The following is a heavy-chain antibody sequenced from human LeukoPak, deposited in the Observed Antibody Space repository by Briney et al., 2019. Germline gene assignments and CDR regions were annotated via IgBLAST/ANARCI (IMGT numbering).Heavy chain of an antibody. CDR3: ARVGWLYHFDY. CDR2: MNPNSGNT. D-gene: IGHD3-22*01. CDR1: GYTFTSYD. J-gene: IGHJ4*02. V-gene: IGHV1-8*01. Sequence: ASVKVSCKASGYTFTSYDINWVRQATGQGLEWMGWMNPNSGNTGYAQKFQGRVSMTRNTSISTAYMELRSLRSDDTAVYYCARVGWLYHFDYWGQGTLVTVSS.